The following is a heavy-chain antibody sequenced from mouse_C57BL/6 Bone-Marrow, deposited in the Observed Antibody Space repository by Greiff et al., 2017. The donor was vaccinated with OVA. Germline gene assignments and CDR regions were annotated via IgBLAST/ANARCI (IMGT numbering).Heavy chain of an antibody. D-gene: IGHD2-1*01. V-gene: IGHV1-19*01. CDR2: INPYNGGT. Sequence: EVKLQESGPVLVKPGASVKMSCKASGYTFTDYYMNWVKQSHGKSLEWIGVINPYNGGTSYNQKFKGKATLTVDKSSSTAYMELNSLTSEDSAVYYCASSYGRFDYWGQGTTLTVSS. CDR1: GYTFTDYY. CDR3: ASSYGRFDY. J-gene: IGHJ2*01.